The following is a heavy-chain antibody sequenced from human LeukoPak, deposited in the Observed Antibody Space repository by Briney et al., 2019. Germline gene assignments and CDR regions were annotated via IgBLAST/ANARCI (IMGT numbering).Heavy chain of an antibody. V-gene: IGHV3-23*01. CDR2: ISGNGDTT. CDR1: GFAFGSYV. Sequence: GGSLRLSCGASGFAFGSYVMNWVRQAPGKGLEWVSSISGNGDTTYYADSVRGRFTISRDNSKNTLYLQMNNLRAEDTAVYFCANPVTQNSGWYLNGDYWGQGTLVTVSS. J-gene: IGHJ4*02. CDR3: ANPVTQNSGWYLNGDY. D-gene: IGHD6-19*01.